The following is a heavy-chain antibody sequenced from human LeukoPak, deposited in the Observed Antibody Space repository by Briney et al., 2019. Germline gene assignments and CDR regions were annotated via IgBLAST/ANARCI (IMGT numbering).Heavy chain of an antibody. Sequence: SGPVLVKPTETLTLTCTVSGFSLSNARMGVSWIRQPPGKALEWLAHIFSNDEKSYSTSLKSRLTISKDTSKSQVVLTMTNMDPVDTATYYCARNVDIAPVRGGWVPPVLFDYWGQGTLVTVSS. V-gene: IGHV2-26*01. CDR1: GFSLSNARMG. J-gene: IGHJ4*02. D-gene: IGHD5-12*01. CDR2: IFSNDEK. CDR3: ARNVDIAPVRGGWVPPVLFDY.